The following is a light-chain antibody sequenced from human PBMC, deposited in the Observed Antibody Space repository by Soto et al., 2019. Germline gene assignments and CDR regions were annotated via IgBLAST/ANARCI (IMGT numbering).Light chain of an antibody. CDR3: QQRSNWPPDT. CDR2: DAS. Sequence: EIVLTQSPATLSLSPGERATLSCRASQSVSSYLAWYQQKPGQAPRLLIYDASNRATGIPVRFSGSGSGTDFTLTISSLEPQDFAFYYCQQRSNWPPDTVGQGTKREIK. V-gene: IGKV3-11*01. CDR1: QSVSSY. J-gene: IGKJ2*01.